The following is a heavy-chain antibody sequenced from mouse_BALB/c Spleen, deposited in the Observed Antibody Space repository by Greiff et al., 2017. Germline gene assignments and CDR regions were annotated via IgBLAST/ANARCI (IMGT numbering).Heavy chain of an antibody. J-gene: IGHJ4*01. CDR2: IFPGTGTT. CDR3: ARYGGRLRYYYAMDY. D-gene: IGHD1-2*01. CDR1: GYTFTSYW. V-gene: IGHV1S132*01. Sequence: QVQLQQSGAELVKPGASVKLSCKTSGYTFTSYWIQWVQQRPGQGLGWIGEIFPGTGTTYYNEKFKGKATLTIDTSSSTAYMQLSSLTSEDSAVYFCARYGGRLRYYYAMDYWGQGTSVTVSS.